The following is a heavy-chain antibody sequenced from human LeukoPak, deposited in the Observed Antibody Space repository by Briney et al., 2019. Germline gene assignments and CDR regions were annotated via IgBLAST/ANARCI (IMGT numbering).Heavy chain of an antibody. J-gene: IGHJ3*01. CDR1: GLYFDSHA. D-gene: IGHD3-10*01. CDR2: ISYTGGNE. Sequence: GGSLSLSCAASGLYFDSHAMHWVRQAPGKGLEWVAFISYTGGNEYYADPVKGRFTISRDKSKNTLYLQMNSLRSEDTAVYFCVREGGDLGAFDVWGQGTVVTVSS. V-gene: IGHV3-30*04. CDR3: VREGGDLGAFDV.